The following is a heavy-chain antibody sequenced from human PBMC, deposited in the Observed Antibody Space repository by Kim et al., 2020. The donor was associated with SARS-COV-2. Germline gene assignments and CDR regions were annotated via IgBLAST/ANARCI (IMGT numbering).Heavy chain of an antibody. V-gene: IGHV1-58*01. CDR3: AADTGVGAVAGAIRVDP. D-gene: IGHD6-19*01. Sequence: SVKVSCKASGFTFTSSAVQWVRQARGQRLEWIGWIVVGSGNTNYAQKFQERVTITRDMSTSTAYMELSSLRSEDTAVYYCAADTGVGAVAGAIRVDPWGQGTLVTVSS. J-gene: IGHJ5*02. CDR2: IVVGSGNT. CDR1: GFTFTSSA.